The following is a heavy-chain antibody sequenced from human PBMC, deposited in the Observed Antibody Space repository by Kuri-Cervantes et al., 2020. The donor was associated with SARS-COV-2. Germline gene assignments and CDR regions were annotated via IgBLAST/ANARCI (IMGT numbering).Heavy chain of an antibody. CDR3: VRGKQLWSRGGYFDY. CDR2: IWCDGTKK. D-gene: IGHD5-18*01. J-gene: IGHJ4*02. Sequence: GESLKISCGGSGFDFRIDWIHWVRQAPGKGLEWVAVIWCDGTKKLYADSVEGRFTISRDNSNNTVYLEMNSLRDEDTAVYYCVRGKQLWSRGGYFDYWGQGTLVTVSS. CDR1: GFDFRIDW. V-gene: IGHV3-33*08.